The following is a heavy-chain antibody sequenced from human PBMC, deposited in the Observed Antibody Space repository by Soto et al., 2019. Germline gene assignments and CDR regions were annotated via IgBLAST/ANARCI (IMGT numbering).Heavy chain of an antibody. D-gene: IGHD6-13*01. CDR1: GFSLSTSGVS. V-gene: IGHV2-5*02. J-gene: IGHJ4*02. CDR2: IYWDDDK. CDR3: AHCQRYSSSLDFDY. Sequence: QITLKESGPTLVKPTQTLTLTCTFSGFSLSTSGVSVGWIRQPPGKALEWLALIYWDDDKRYSPSLKSRLTITKDPSKNQVVLTMTNRDPVDTATYYCAHCQRYSSSLDFDYWGQGTLVTVSS.